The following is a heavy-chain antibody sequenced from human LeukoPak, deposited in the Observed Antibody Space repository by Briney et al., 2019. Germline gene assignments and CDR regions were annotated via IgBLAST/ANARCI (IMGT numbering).Heavy chain of an antibody. CDR1: GASISSYY. D-gene: IGHD3-10*01. J-gene: IGHJ4*02. Sequence: SETLSLTCTVSGASISSYYWSWIRQPPGKGLEWIGYISYSGGSNYNPSLNYNPSLKSRVTISVDTSEKRLSLKLSSVTAADTALYYCARLGASGSGSHPIDYWGQGTLVTVSS. CDR2: ISYSGGS. CDR3: ARLGASGSGSHPIDY. V-gene: IGHV4-59*08.